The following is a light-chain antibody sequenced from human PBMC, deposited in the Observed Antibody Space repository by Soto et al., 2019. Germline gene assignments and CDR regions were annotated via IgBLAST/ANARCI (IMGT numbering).Light chain of an antibody. V-gene: IGLV1-44*01. CDR2: SNN. CDR3: SAWDDSLVVV. CDR1: SSSTGSTS. J-gene: IGLJ2*01. Sequence: QSVLTQPPSESGYHGKTVTISCSGPSSSTGSTSVNWFQHLPGAVPKLLFFSNNHRPSGVPDQSSGSQSGTSASLAITGLVIEDEANYYCSAWDDSLVVVFGGGTKVTVL.